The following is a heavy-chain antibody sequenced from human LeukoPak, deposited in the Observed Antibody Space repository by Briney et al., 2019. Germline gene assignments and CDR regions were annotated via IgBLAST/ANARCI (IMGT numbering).Heavy chain of an antibody. J-gene: IGHJ5*02. Sequence: SETLSLTCTVSGVSINGNYWTWIRQLPGKGLEWIGFVSGTGDTDYIPSLKSRLTISADTSKSQLSLSLSSVTAADTALYYCARVFRGVVTSNWFDPWGQGTLVTVSS. V-gene: IGHV4-59*01. CDR2: VSGTGDT. CDR3: ARVFRGVVTSNWFDP. CDR1: GVSINGNY. D-gene: IGHD3-3*01.